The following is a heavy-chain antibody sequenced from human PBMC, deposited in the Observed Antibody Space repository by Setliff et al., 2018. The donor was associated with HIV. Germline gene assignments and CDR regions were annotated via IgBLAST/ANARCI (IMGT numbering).Heavy chain of an antibody. Sequence: SETLSLTCTVSGGSISSHYWSWIRQPPGKGLEWIGYIYYSGSTNYNPSLKSRVTISVDTSKNPFSLKLSSVTAADTAVYYCARSSTGIQLWFPFDYWGQGTLVTVSS. CDR2: IYYSGST. CDR1: GGSISSHY. V-gene: IGHV4-59*11. D-gene: IGHD5-18*01. CDR3: ARSSTGIQLWFPFDY. J-gene: IGHJ4*02.